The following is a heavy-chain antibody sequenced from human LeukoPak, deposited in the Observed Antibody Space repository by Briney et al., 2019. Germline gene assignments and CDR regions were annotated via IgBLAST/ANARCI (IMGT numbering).Heavy chain of an antibody. V-gene: IGHV4-34*01. CDR1: GGSFSGYY. CDR3: ARGWVAVAGN. J-gene: IGHJ4*02. D-gene: IGHD6-19*01. CDR2: INHSGST. Sequence: SETLSLTCAAYGGSFSGYYWSWIRQPPGKGLEWIGEINHSGSTNYNPSLKSRVTISVDTSKNQFSLKLSSVTAADTAVYYCARGWVAVAGNWGQGALVTVSS.